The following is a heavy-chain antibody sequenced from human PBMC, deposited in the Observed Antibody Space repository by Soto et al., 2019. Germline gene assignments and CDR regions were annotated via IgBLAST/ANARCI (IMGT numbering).Heavy chain of an antibody. J-gene: IGHJ3*02. V-gene: IGHV3-23*01. CDR1: GFTFSSYA. Sequence: EVQLLESGGGLVQPGGSLRLSCAASGFTFSSYAMSWVRQAPGRGLEWVSAISGSGGGTYYADSVKGRFTISRDNSKNTLYLQMNSLRAEDTAVYFCAKGGGYSYGDAPNDAFDIWGQGTMVTVSS. CDR2: ISGSGGGT. CDR3: AKGGGYSYGDAPNDAFDI. D-gene: IGHD5-18*01.